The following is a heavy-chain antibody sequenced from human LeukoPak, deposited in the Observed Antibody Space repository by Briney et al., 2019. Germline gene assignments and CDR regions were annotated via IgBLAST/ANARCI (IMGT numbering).Heavy chain of an antibody. J-gene: IGHJ4*02. CDR2: INPNSGGT. D-gene: IGHD3-22*01. CDR3: ARVPYDSSGSIDY. V-gene: IGHV1-2*02. Sequence: ASVKVSCKASGYTFTGYCMHWVRQAPGQGLEWMGWINPNSGGTNYAQKFQGRVTMTRDTSISTAYMELSRLRSDDTAVYYCARVPYDSSGSIDYWGQGTLVTVSS. CDR1: GYTFTGYC.